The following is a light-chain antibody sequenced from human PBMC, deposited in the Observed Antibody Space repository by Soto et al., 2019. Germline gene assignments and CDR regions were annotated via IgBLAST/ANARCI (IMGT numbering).Light chain of an antibody. CDR1: QSVSSN. V-gene: IGKV3-15*01. J-gene: IGKJ1*01. CDR3: QQYNTWPT. Sequence: EIVMTQSPATLSVSPGKRVTLSCRASQSVSSNLAWYQQKAGQAPRLLIQGASTRATGVPARLSGSGSGTEFTLTIRSLQSEDFAVYYCQQYNTWPTFGQGTKVDIK. CDR2: GAS.